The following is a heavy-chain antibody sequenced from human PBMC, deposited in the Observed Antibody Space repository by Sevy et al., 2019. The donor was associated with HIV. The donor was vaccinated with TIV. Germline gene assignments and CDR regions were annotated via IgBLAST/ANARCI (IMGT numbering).Heavy chain of an antibody. Sequence: ASVKVSCKASGYTFTGYYMHWVRQAPGQGLEWMGWINPNSGGTNYAQKFQGRVTMTRDTSISTAYMELSRLRSDDTAVYYCARAPLGIIVVPEQTTGVYYYYGMDVWGQGTTVTVSS. CDR1: GYTFTGYY. V-gene: IGHV1-2*02. CDR3: ARAPLGIIVVPEQTTGVYYYYGMDV. D-gene: IGHD2-2*01. CDR2: INPNSGGT. J-gene: IGHJ6*02.